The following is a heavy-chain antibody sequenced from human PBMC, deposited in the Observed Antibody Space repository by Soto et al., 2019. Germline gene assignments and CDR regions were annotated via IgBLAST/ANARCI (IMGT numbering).Heavy chain of an antibody. CDR3: ARRGYCGGDCYSGNLLDY. CDR2: ISYDGSNK. J-gene: IGHJ4*02. D-gene: IGHD2-21*02. Sequence: QVQLVESGGGVVQPGRSLRLSCAASGFTFSSYAMHWVRQAPGKGLEWVAVISYDGSNKYYADSVKGRFTISRDNSKNTLYLQMNSLRAEDTAVYYCARRGYCGGDCYSGNLLDYWGQGTLVTVSS. V-gene: IGHV3-30-3*01. CDR1: GFTFSSYA.